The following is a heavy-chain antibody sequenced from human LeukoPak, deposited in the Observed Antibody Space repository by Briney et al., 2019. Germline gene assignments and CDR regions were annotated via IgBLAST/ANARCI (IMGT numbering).Heavy chain of an antibody. J-gene: IGHJ4*02. CDR1: GFTFSSYE. Sequence: GGSLRLSCAASGFTFSSYEMNWVRQAPGRGLERVSYISSSGSTIYYADSVKGRFTISRDNAKNSLYLQMNSLRAEDTAVYYCARDALRGYNYGSFDYCGQGTLVTVSS. CDR2: ISSSGSTI. D-gene: IGHD5-18*01. V-gene: IGHV3-48*03. CDR3: ARDALRGYNYGSFDY.